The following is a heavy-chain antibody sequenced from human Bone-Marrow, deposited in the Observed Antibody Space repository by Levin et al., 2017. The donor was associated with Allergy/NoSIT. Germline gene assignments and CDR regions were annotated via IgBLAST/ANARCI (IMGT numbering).Heavy chain of an antibody. D-gene: IGHD6-13*01. CDR3: ARVGYSSSWRNTTAAYGMDV. J-gene: IGHJ6*02. V-gene: IGHV4-34*01. CDR2: INHSGST. Sequence: SETLSLTCAVYGGSFSGYYWSWIRQPPGKGLEWIGEINHSGSTNYNPSLKSRVTISVDTSKNQFSLKLSSVTAADTAVYYCARVGYSSSWRNTTAAYGMDVWGQGTTVTVSS. CDR1: GGSFSGYY.